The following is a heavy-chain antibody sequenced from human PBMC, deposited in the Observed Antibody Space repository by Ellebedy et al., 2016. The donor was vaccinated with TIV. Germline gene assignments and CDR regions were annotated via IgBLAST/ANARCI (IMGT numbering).Heavy chain of an antibody. Sequence: GESLKISCAASGFLFSNFAMGWVRQSPGKGLEGVSGLYGSGRGIFYSDSVKGRFTISRDNSKNTLYLQMNSRRAEDTGIYYCVKDQIAGDGRWVFDLWGQGTVVTVSS. CDR2: LYGSGRGI. V-gene: IGHV3-23*01. D-gene: IGHD5-24*01. J-gene: IGHJ3*01. CDR3: VKDQIAGDGRWVFDL. CDR1: GFLFSNFA.